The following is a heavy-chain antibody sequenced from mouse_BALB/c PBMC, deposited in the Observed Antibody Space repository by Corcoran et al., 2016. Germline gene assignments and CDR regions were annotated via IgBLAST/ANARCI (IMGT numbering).Heavy chain of an antibody. CDR3: ARGLLRYAMDY. Sequence: LVKTGASVKISYKASGYSFTGYYMHWVKQSHGKSLEWIGYISCYNGATSYNQKFKGKATFTVDTSFSTAYMQFNSLTSEDSAVYYCARGLLRYAMDYWGQGTSVTVSS. CDR1: GYSFTGYY. J-gene: IGHJ4*01. D-gene: IGHD1-1*01. V-gene: IGHV1S34*01. CDR2: ISCYNGAT.